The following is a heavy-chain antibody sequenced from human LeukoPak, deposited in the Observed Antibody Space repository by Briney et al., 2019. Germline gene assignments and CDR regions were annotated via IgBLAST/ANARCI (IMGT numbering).Heavy chain of an antibody. V-gene: IGHV3-30*02. CDR3: AKDHATYDFLTGYPAY. CDR1: GFTFSSSG. D-gene: IGHD3-9*01. Sequence: GGSLRLSCAASGFTFSSSGMHWVRQAPGKGLEWVAFIRFDGSDIHYGDSVKGRFTISRDNSKNTLYLHLNSLRGEDTAVYYCAKDHATYDFLTGYPAYWGQGIPVIVSS. CDR2: IRFDGSDI. J-gene: IGHJ4*02.